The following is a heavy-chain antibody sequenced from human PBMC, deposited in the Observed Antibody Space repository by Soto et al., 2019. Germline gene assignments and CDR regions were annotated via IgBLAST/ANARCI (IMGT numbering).Heavy chain of an antibody. CDR3: ARGCGTLVRGIIREYSGMDV. CDR2: IIHSGST. D-gene: IGHD3-10*01. Sequence: SETLSLTCAVYGGSFSGYYWSWIRQPPGKGLEWIGEIIHSGSTKYNPSLRSRVTISVDTSKNQFSLRLSSVTTADTAVFYCARGCGTLVRGIIREYSGMDVWCQGTTVTVSS. CDR1: GGSFSGYY. V-gene: IGHV4-34*01. J-gene: IGHJ6*02.